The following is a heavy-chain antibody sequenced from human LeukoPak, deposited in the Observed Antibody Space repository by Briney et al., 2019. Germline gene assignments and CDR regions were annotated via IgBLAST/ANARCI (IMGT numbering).Heavy chain of an antibody. D-gene: IGHD3-22*01. CDR1: GFTFSTYT. CDR2: ISSSSSYI. CDR3: AKVYYYDSSGYYPLTVFDY. V-gene: IGHV3-21*04. Sequence: GGSLRLSCVASGFTFSTYTMNWVRQAPGKGLEWVSSISSSSSYIYYADSVKGRFTISRDNAKNSLYLQMNSLRAEDTAVYYCAKVYYYDSSGYYPLTVFDYWGQGTLVTVSS. J-gene: IGHJ4*02.